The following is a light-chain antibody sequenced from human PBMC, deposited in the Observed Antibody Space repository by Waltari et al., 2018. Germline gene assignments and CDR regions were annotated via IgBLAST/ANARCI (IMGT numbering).Light chain of an antibody. V-gene: IGKV3-20*01. CDR3: QQYDISPLT. Sequence: EIVLTQSPGTLSLSPGERATLTCRARQTVRTTYLAWYQQQPGQAPTLLNYGASRRATGITDRFSGSASGTVFSLTISSLEPEDFAVYYCQQYDISPLTVGGGTKVEIK. CDR2: GAS. J-gene: IGKJ4*01. CDR1: QTVRTTY.